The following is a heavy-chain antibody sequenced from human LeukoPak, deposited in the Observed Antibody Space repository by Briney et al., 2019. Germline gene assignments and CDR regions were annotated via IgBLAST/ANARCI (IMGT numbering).Heavy chain of an antibody. D-gene: IGHD3-22*01. J-gene: IGHJ4*02. CDR3: AKDVAFRYYDSSGYPSNDY. V-gene: IGHV3-30*02. Sequence: GGSLRLSCAASGFTFSSYGMHWVRQAPGKGLEWVAFIRYDGSNKYYADSVKGRFTISRDNSKNTLYLQMNSLRAEDTAVYYCAKDVAFRYYDSSGYPSNDYWGQGTLVTVSS. CDR1: GFTFSSYG. CDR2: IRYDGSNK.